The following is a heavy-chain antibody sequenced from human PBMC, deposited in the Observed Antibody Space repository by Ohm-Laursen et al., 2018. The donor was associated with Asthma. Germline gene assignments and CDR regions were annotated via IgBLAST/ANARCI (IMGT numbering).Heavy chain of an antibody. J-gene: IGHJ5*02. CDR2: ISAYNGNT. CDR3: ARGTTVTTKSPGWFDP. CDR1: GYTFTSYG. V-gene: IGHV1-18*01. Sequence: ASVKVSCKASGYTFTSYGISWVRQAPGQGLEWMGWISAYNGNTNYAQKLQGRVTMTTDTSTSTAYMELRSLRSDDTAVYYCARGTTVTTKSPGWFDPWGQGTLVTVSS. D-gene: IGHD4-17*01.